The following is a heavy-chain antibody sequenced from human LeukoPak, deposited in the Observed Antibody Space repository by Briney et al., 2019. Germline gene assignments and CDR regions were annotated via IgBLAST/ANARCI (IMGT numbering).Heavy chain of an antibody. CDR3: ARLEAGKYYYGSGSSYYYYYYMDV. CDR1: GYSFTSYW. Sequence: GESLKISCKGSGYSFTSYWIGWVRQMPGKGLEWMGIIYPGDSDTRYSPSFQGQVTISADKSISTAYLQRSSLKASDTAMYYCARLEAGKYYYGSGSSYYYYYYMDVWGKGTTVTVSS. D-gene: IGHD3-10*01. CDR2: IYPGDSDT. V-gene: IGHV5-51*01. J-gene: IGHJ6*03.